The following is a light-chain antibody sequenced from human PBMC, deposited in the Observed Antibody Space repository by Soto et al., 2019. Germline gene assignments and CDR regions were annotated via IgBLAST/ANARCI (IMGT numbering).Light chain of an antibody. J-gene: IGLJ1*01. CDR1: SSDVGGYNY. CDR3: SSYTSSSTYV. V-gene: IGLV2-14*01. CDR2: EVS. Sequence: QSALTQPASVSGSPGQSITISCTGTSSDVGGYNYVSWYQQHPGKAPKLMIYEVSKRPSGVPDRFSGSKSGNTASLTVSGLQAEDEADYYCSSYTSSSTYVFGTGTKLTVL.